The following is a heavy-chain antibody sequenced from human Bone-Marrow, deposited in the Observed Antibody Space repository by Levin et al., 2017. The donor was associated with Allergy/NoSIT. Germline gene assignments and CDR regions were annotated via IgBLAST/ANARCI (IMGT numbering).Heavy chain of an antibody. Sequence: SCAASGFTFSSYGIHWVRQAPGKGLEWVASIWYDGTNENYADSVRGRLTISRDNFKDMVYLQMNSLRAEDTAVYYCATEGLGGSYYVYFQHWGQGTLVTVSS. V-gene: IGHV3-33*01. CDR3: ATEGLGGSYYVYFQH. D-gene: IGHD1-26*01. J-gene: IGHJ1*01. CDR2: IWYDGTNE. CDR1: GFTFSSYG.